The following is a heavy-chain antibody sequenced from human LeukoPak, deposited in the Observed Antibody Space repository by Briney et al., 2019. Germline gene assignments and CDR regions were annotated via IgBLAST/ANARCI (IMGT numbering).Heavy chain of an antibody. Sequence: PGGSLRLSCVASGFTFRGYGMHWVRQAPGKGLEWLPLLWYDGSNEYYADSVKGRFTISRDNSKNTLYLQMNSLRAEDTAVYYCAKGGFVVVPAAKRGDFDYWGQGTLVTVSS. CDR3: AKGGFVVVPAAKRGDFDY. J-gene: IGHJ4*02. CDR2: LWYDGSNE. V-gene: IGHV3-33*06. CDR1: GFTFRGYG. D-gene: IGHD2-2*01.